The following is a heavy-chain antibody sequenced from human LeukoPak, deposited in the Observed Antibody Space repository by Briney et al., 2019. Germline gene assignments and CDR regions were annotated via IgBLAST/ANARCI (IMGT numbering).Heavy chain of an antibody. J-gene: IGHJ4*02. Sequence: PGGSLRLSCAASGFTFSSYAMSWVRQAPGKGLEWVSAISGSGGSTYYADSVKGRFTISRDNPKNTLYLQMNSLRAEDTAVYYCAKDFSRSVYGSAPYWGQGTLVTVSS. D-gene: IGHD3-10*01. CDR1: GFTFSSYA. CDR3: AKDFSRSVYGSAPY. V-gene: IGHV3-23*01. CDR2: ISGSGGST.